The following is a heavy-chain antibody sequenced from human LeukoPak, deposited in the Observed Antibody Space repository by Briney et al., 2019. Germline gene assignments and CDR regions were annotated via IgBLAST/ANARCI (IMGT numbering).Heavy chain of an antibody. D-gene: IGHD5-24*01. V-gene: IGHV5-51*01. J-gene: IGHJ4*02. CDR1: GYSFTSYW. CDR3: ASRRKGMSTAGFDF. CDR2: IYPGDSDT. Sequence: GESLKISXKGSGYSFTSYWIGWVRQMPGKGLEWMGIIYPGDSDTRYNPSFQGQVTISAEKSISTAYLQWSSLKASDTALYYCASRRKGMSTAGFDFWGQGTLVTVSS.